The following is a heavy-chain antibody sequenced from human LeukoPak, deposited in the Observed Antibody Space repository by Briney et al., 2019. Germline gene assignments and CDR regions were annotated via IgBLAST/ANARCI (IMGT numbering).Heavy chain of an antibody. CDR1: GGSISSSGYY. Sequence: PSETLSLTCTVSGGSISSSGYYWGWIRQPPGKGLEWIGEINHSGSTNYNPSLKSRVTISVDTSKNQFSLKLSSVTAADTAVYYCARLCSGGSCYKADYWGQGTLVTVSS. CDR2: INHSGST. CDR3: ARLCSGGSCYKADY. J-gene: IGHJ4*02. V-gene: IGHV4-39*07. D-gene: IGHD2-15*01.